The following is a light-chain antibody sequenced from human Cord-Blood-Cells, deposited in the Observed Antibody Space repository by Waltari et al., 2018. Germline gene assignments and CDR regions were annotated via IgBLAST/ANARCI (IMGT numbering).Light chain of an antibody. Sequence: QSALTQPASVSGPPGQSITISCTRTSSDVGSYNLVSWYQQHPGKAPKLMIYEGSKRPSGVSNRFSGSKSGNTASLTISGLQAEDEADYYCCSYAGSSSWVFGGGTKLTVL. CDR2: EGS. J-gene: IGLJ3*02. CDR1: SSDVGSYNL. V-gene: IGLV2-23*01. CDR3: CSYAGSSSWV.